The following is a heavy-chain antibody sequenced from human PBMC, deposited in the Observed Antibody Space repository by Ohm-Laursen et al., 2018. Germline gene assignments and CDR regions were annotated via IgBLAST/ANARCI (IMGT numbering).Heavy chain of an antibody. CDR3: ARQPKNSFDY. V-gene: IGHV1-2*02. CDR2: INPNSGGT. CDR1: GYTFTGYY. Sequence: ASVKVSCKTSGYTFTGYYVHWVRQAPGQGLEWMGWINPNSGGTSYAQKFQGRVTMTRDTSISTAYMELTSLISDDTAVYYCARQPKNSFDYWGQGTLVTVSS. J-gene: IGHJ4*02.